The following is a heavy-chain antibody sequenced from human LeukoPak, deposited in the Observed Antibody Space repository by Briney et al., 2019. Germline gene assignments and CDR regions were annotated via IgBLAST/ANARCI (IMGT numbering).Heavy chain of an antibody. CDR2: ISAYNGNT. Sequence: ASVKVSCKASGYTFTSYGISWVRQAPGQGLEWMGWISAYNGNTNYAQKLQGRVTMTPDTSTSTAYMEMRSLRSDETAGYYCARSPIAYSSSWYGGDWFDPWGQGTLVTVSS. CDR3: ARSPIAYSSSWYGGDWFDP. J-gene: IGHJ5*02. D-gene: IGHD6-13*01. CDR1: GYTFTSYG. V-gene: IGHV1-18*01.